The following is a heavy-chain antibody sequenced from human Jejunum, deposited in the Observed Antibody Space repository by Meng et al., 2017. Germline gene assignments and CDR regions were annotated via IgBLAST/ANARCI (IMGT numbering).Heavy chain of an antibody. Sequence: LTCAASGFTFSNYVMSWVRQAPGKGLEWVSAISGNSPNPYYADSGKGRFTISSDKSKNTLYLQMYSLTAEDTALYYCAGSGIVLLEDEVGAYWGPGTLVTVSS. V-gene: IGHV3-23*01. J-gene: IGHJ4*02. CDR3: AGSGIVLLEDEVGAY. CDR2: ISGNSPNP. CDR1: GFTFSNYV. D-gene: IGHD2-21*01.